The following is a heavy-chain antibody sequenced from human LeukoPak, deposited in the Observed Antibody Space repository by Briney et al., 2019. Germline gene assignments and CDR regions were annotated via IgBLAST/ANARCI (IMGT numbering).Heavy chain of an antibody. CDR2: ISAYNGNT. V-gene: IGHV1-18*01. D-gene: IGHD3-3*01. J-gene: IGHJ3*02. CDR1: GYTFTSYV. CDR3: ARDHYDFWSGYTAHAFDI. Sequence: ASVKVSCKASGYTFTSYVISWVRQAPGQGLEWMGWISAYNGNTNYAQKLQGRVTMTTDTSKSTAYMELRSLRSDDTAVYYCARDHYDFWSGYTAHAFDIWGQGTMVTVSS.